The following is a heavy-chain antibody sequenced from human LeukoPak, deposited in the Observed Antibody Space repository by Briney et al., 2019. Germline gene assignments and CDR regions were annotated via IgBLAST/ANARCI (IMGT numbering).Heavy chain of an antibody. CDR2: IIPIFGTA. CDR1: GGTFSSYA. Sequence: SAKVSCKASGGTFSSYAISWVRQAPGQGLEWMGGIIPIFGTANYAQKFQGRVTITADESTSTAYMELSSLRSEDTAVYYCARAGSGMSYGQLHYFDYWGQGTLVTVSS. CDR3: ARAGSGMSYGQLHYFDY. J-gene: IGHJ4*02. D-gene: IGHD3-10*01. V-gene: IGHV1-69*13.